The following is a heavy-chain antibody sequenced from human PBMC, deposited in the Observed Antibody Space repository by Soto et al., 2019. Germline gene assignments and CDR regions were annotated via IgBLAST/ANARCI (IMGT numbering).Heavy chain of an antibody. CDR1: GFTFSRYS. CDR3: ARIWPNKECSSLSCPYFFYH. V-gene: IGHV3-21*01. J-gene: IGHJ5*02. CDR2: ISSTGGHT. D-gene: IGHD2-2*01. Sequence: PGGSLRLSCETSGFTFSRYSMNWIRQSPGKGLEWVSSISSTGGHTFYANSVKGRFTVSRDNAKDSLHLQMNSLRVEDTAVYYCARIWPNKECSSLSCPYFFYHWGQGVLVTVSS.